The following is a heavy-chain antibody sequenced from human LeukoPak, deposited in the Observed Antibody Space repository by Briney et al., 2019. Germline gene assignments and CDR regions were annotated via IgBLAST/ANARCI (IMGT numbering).Heavy chain of an antibody. Sequence: AASVKVSCKASGGTFSSYAISWVRQAPGQGLEWMGGIIPIFGTANYAQKFQGRVTITTDESTSTAYMELSSLRSEDTAVYYCARLPLYDFWSGYYEVGPSDEDYWGQGTLVTVSS. D-gene: IGHD3-3*01. CDR3: ARLPLYDFWSGYYEVGPSDEDY. V-gene: IGHV1-69*05. CDR2: IIPIFGTA. J-gene: IGHJ4*02. CDR1: GGTFSSYA.